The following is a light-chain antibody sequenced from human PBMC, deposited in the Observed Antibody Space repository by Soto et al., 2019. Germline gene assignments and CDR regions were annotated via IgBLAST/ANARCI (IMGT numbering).Light chain of an antibody. CDR3: QQYKNLPRT. J-gene: IGKJ1*01. CDR1: QSVSSN. CDR2: GAS. V-gene: IGKV3D-15*01. Sequence: EIVMTQSPATLSVSPGERATLSCRASQSVSSNLAWYQQKPGQAPRLLIYGASTRATGIPARFSGSGSGTEFTPTISSLQAEDFAVYYCQQYKNLPRTFGQGTKVDIK.